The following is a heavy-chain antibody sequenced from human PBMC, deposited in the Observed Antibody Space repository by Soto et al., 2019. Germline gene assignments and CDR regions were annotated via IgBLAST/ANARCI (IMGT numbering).Heavy chain of an antibody. Sequence: SLTCIVGDDCISSYYWSCIRQPPGKGLEWIGYIYYIGGTNYNPSLKSRVTISVDTSKNQFSLKLSSVTAADTAVYYCARRRSYGDSDYWGQGTLVTVSS. J-gene: IGHJ4*02. CDR2: IYYIGGT. CDR1: DDCISSYY. CDR3: ARRRSYGDSDY. D-gene: IGHD4-17*01. V-gene: IGHV4-59*08.